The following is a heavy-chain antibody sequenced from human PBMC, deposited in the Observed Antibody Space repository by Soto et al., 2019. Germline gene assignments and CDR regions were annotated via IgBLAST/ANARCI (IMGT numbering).Heavy chain of an antibody. Sequence: EVKLVESGGGLVQPGGSLRLSCAAFGFTFSNYWMYWVRQAPGKGLVWVSRINSDGSVSSYADSVKGRLTISRDNVKNTLYLQMNSLRVEDTAVYYCARGDCVGGTCYSLAGSFYYYMDVWGKGTTVTVFS. CDR3: ARGDCVGGTCYSLAGSFYYYMDV. J-gene: IGHJ6*03. D-gene: IGHD2-15*01. V-gene: IGHV3-74*01. CDR1: GFTFSNYW. CDR2: INSDGSVS.